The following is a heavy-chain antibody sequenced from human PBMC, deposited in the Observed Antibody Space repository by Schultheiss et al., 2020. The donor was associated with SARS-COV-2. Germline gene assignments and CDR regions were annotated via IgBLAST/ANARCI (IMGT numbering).Heavy chain of an antibody. V-gene: IGHV4-4*02. CDR1: GGSISSTNW. D-gene: IGHD2-15*01. J-gene: IGHJ4*02. Sequence: SETLSLTCAVSGGSISSTNWWSWVRQPPGKGLEWIGEIYHSGSTNYNPSLKSRVTISVDKSKNQFSLKVSSVTATDTAVYYCARLCSGGSCYIDYWGQGTLVTVSS. CDR3: ARLCSGGSCYIDY. CDR2: IYHSGST.